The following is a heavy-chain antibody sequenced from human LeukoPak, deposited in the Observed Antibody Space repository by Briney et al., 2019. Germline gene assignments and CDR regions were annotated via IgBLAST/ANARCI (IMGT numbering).Heavy chain of an antibody. D-gene: IGHD6-19*01. J-gene: IGHJ4*02. V-gene: IGHV3-11*01. CDR3: AREAVGGRYFDY. CDR2: ISSTGNDK. Sequence: PGGSLRVSCAASGFIFGDYYVSWIRQAPGKGLEWISYISSTGNDKKYADSVKGRFTISKDHAKKSVHLEMNSLRDEDAAIYYCAREAVGGRYFDYWGQGTLVAVSS. CDR1: GFIFGDYY.